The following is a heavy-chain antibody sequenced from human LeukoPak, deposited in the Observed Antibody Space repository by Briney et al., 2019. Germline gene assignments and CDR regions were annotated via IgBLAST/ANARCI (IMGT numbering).Heavy chain of an antibody. Sequence: GGSLRLSCVASGIDFNVYEMHWVRQSPGKGLEWVALISDNGLRTNYAESLKGRFTVSRDNSRNTMDLQMSNLRVEDTAVYFCARERRGYSYGTLDIWGQGTLVTVFS. CDR1: GIDFNVYE. J-gene: IGHJ4*02. CDR3: ARERRGYSYGTLDI. V-gene: IGHV3-30*04. D-gene: IGHD5-12*01. CDR2: ISDNGLRT.